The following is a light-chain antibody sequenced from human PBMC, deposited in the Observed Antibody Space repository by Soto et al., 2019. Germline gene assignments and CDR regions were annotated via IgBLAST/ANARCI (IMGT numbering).Light chain of an antibody. Sequence: EIVMTQSPTTLSVSPGERATLSCRASQSVSSNLAWYQQKPGQAPRLLIYGASTRATGIPARFSGSGSGTELTLTISSQQSEDFAVYYCQQYNNWHYTFGQGTKLEIK. J-gene: IGKJ2*01. CDR2: GAS. CDR3: QQYNNWHYT. CDR1: QSVSSN. V-gene: IGKV3-15*01.